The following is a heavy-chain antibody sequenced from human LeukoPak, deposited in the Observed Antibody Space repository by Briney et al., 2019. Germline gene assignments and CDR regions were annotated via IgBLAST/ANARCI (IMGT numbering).Heavy chain of an antibody. Sequence: SETLSLTCTVSGGSISNYYWTWIRQPPGKGLEWIGYIYYSGSTNYNPSLKSRVTISVDTSKNQFSLKLSSVTAAGTAVYYCARDRHYYDSSGFYYYGMDVWGQGTTVTVSS. V-gene: IGHV4-59*01. CDR3: ARDRHYYDSSGFYYYGMDV. CDR2: IYYSGST. D-gene: IGHD3-22*01. J-gene: IGHJ6*02. CDR1: GGSISNYY.